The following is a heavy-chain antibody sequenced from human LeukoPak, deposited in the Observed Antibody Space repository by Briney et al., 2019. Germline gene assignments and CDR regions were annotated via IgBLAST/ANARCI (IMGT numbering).Heavy chain of an antibody. D-gene: IGHD6-19*01. J-gene: IGHJ4*02. CDR3: ARVSGWYTFDY. CDR1: GFTFTNYW. V-gene: IGHV3-74*01. CDR2: INSDGSTT. Sequence: GGSLRLSCAASGFTFTNYWMHWVRQAPGQGLVWVSHINSDGSTTNYADSVRGRFTISRDNAKNTLYLQMNGLRAEDTAVYYCARVSGWYTFDYWGQGTLVTVSS.